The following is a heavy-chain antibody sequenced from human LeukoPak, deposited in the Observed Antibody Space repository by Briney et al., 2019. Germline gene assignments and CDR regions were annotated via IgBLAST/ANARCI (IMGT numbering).Heavy chain of an antibody. CDR1: GFNFITAA. J-gene: IGHJ3*01. CDR2: IGSVGEST. D-gene: IGHD5-24*01. V-gene: IGHV3-23*01. CDR3: VKVIQLST. Sequence: GGSLRLSCAASGFNFITAAMTWVRQAPGKGLEWVSLIGSVGESTYYADSVKGRFTISRDNVNHTLFLQMNSLRVEDTAMYYCVKVIQLSTWGLGTMVTVSS.